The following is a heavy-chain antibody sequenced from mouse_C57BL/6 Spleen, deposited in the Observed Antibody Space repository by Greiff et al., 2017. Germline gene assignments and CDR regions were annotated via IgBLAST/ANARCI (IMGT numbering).Heavy chain of an antibody. CDR1: GYAFSSSW. CDR3: ARDYYYGSSYDYFDY. D-gene: IGHD1-1*01. CDR2: IYPGDGDT. Sequence: QVQLQQSGPELVKPGASVKISCKASGYAFSSSWMNWVKQRPGKGLEWIGRIYPGDGDTNYNGKFKGKATLTADKSSSTAYMQLSSLTSEESAVYLCARDYYYGSSYDYFDYWGQGTTLTVSS. V-gene: IGHV1-82*01. J-gene: IGHJ2*01.